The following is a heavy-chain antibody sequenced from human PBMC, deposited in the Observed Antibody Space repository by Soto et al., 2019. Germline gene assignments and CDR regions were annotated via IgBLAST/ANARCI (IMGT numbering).Heavy chain of an antibody. Sequence: QVQLVQSGAEEKKPGASVKVSCKASGYTFTSYAMHWVRQAPGQRLEWMGWINAGNGNTKYSQKLQGRVTITRDTSATTTYIDLSSLSSEDTAVYYVARADGVGFVGPWGQGTLVTVSS. V-gene: IGHV1-3*05. CDR1: GYTFTSYA. CDR3: ARADGVGFVGP. CDR2: INAGNGNT. D-gene: IGHD2-2*01. J-gene: IGHJ5*02.